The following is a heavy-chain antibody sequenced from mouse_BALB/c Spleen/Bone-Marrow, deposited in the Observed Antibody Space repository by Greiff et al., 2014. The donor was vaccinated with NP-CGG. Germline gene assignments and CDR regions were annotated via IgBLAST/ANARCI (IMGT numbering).Heavy chain of an antibody. J-gene: IGHJ4*01. CDR1: GYTFTSYW. CDR2: IDPSDSYT. V-gene: IGHV1-69*02. Sequence: VQVVESGAELVKPGASVKLSCKASGYTFTSYWMHWVKQRPGQGLEWIGEIDPSDSYTNYNQKFKGKATLTVDKSSSTAYMQLSSLTSEDSAVYYCASRVLYAMDYWGQGTSVTVSS. CDR3: ASRVLYAMDY.